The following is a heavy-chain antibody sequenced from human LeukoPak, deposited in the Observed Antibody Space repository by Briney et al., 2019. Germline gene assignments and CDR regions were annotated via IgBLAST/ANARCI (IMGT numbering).Heavy chain of an antibody. CDR2: ISSSSSYI. D-gene: IGHD3-10*02. V-gene: IGHV3-21*01. J-gene: IGHJ4*02. Sequence: GGSLRLSCAASGFTFSSYSMKWVRQAPGKGLEWVSFISSSSSYIYYADSVKGRFTISRDNAKNSLYLQMNSLRAEDTAVYYCARGTMFPYYFDNWGQGTLVTVSS. CDR1: GFTFSSYS. CDR3: ARGTMFPYYFDN.